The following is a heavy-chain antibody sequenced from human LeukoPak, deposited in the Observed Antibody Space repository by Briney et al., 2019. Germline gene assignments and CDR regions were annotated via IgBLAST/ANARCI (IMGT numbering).Heavy chain of an antibody. D-gene: IGHD6-19*01. V-gene: IGHV1-2*02. CDR2: INPNSGGT. Sequence: ASVKVSCKASGCTFTGYYMHWVRQAPGQGLEWMGWINPNSGGTNYAQKFQGRVTMTRDTSISTAYMELSRLRSDDTAVYYCARGGGDIAVAGTVGNYYYYYGMDVWGQGTTVTVSS. J-gene: IGHJ6*02. CDR1: GCTFTGYY. CDR3: ARGGGDIAVAGTVGNYYYYYGMDV.